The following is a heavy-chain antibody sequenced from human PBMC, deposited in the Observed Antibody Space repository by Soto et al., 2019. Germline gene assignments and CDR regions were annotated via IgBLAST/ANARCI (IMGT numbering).Heavy chain of an antibody. J-gene: IGHJ4*02. Sequence: ASVKVSCKASGGTFSSYAISWVRQAPGQGLEWMGGIIPIFGTANYAQKFQGRVTITADESTSTAYMELSSLRSEDTAAYYCARGVSSGLGYYFDYWGQGTLVTVSS. CDR1: GGTFSSYA. CDR3: ARGVSSGLGYYFDY. V-gene: IGHV1-69*13. CDR2: IIPIFGTA. D-gene: IGHD6-19*01.